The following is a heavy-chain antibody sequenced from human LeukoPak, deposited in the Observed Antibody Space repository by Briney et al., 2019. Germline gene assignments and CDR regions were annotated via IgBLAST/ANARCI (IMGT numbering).Heavy chain of an antibody. CDR3: ARHNRRILEYLLYGPETFDI. CDR2: IYYSGST. J-gene: IGHJ3*02. D-gene: IGHD3-3*01. V-gene: IGHV4-61*08. CDR1: GGSISSGGYY. Sequence: PSETLSLTCTVSGGSISSGGYYWSWIRQPPAKGLEWIGYIYYSGSTNYNPSLKSRVTISVDTSKNQFSLKLSSVTAADTAVYYCARHNRRILEYLLYGPETFDIWGQGTMVTVSS.